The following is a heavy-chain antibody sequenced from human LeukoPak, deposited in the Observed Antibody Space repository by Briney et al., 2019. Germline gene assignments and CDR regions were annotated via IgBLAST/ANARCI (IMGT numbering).Heavy chain of an antibody. CDR1: GGTFSSYA. CDR2: IIPILGIA. Sequence: SVKVSCKASGGTFSSYAISWVRQAPGQGLEWMGRIIPILGIANYAQKFQGRVTITADKSTSTAYMELSSLRSEDTAVYYCARILYGSGSWTFDYWGQXXLVXVSS. D-gene: IGHD3-10*01. CDR3: ARILYGSGSWTFDY. V-gene: IGHV1-69*04. J-gene: IGHJ4*02.